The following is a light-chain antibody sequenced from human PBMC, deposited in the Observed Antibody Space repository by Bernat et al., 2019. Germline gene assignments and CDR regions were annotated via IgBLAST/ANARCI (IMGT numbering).Light chain of an antibody. CDR2: EDS. CDR1: ALPKKY. V-gene: IGLV3-10*01. CDR3: YSTNSSGNHYV. J-gene: IGLJ1*01. Sequence: SYELTQPPSVSVSPGQTVRITCSGDALPKKYAYWYQQKSGQAPVLVIYEDSKRPSGIPERFSGSSSGTMATLTTSGAQVEEEGDYNCYSTNSSGNHYVFGTGTKVTVL.